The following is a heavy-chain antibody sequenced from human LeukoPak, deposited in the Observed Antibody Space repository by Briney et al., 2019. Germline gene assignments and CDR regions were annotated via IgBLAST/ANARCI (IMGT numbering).Heavy chain of an antibody. D-gene: IGHD6-13*01. CDR3: ARGGPLSSSWANYFDY. V-gene: IGHV1-46*01. CDR1: GYTFTSYY. J-gene: IGHJ4*02. CDR2: INPRGGST. Sequence: ASVKVSCKASGYTFTSYYMHWVRQAPGQGLEWMGIINPRGGSTGYAQKFQGTVTMTRDTSTSTVYMELSSLRSEDTAMYYCARGGPLSSSWANYFDYWGQGTLVTVSS.